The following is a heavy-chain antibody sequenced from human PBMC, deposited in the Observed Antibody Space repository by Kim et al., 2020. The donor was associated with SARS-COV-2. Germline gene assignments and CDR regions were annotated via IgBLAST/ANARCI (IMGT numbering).Heavy chain of an antibody. CDR3: ARLGELPGFIGY. Sequence: RYSPPFQGQVTISADKSISTAYLQWSSLKASDTAMYYCARLGELPGFIGYWGQGTLVTVSS. D-gene: IGHD1-26*01. J-gene: IGHJ4*02. V-gene: IGHV5-51*01.